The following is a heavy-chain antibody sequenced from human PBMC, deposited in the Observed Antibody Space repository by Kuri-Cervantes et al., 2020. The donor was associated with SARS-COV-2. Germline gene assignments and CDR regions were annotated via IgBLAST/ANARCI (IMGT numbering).Heavy chain of an antibody. CDR2: ISYDGSNE. D-gene: IGHD2-21*01. J-gene: IGHJ5*01. Sequence: GESLKISCVASGFTFSRHGIHWVRLAPGKGLEWVAFISYDGSNEYYADSVRGRFTISRDNSNNTLYLQVNSLRAEDTALYYCAKDRVGVLDSWGQGTQVTVSS. CDR3: AKDRVGVLDS. V-gene: IGHV3-30*06. CDR1: GFTFSRHG.